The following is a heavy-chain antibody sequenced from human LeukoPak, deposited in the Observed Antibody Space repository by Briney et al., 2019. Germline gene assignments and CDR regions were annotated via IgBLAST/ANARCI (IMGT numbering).Heavy chain of an antibody. CDR3: ARDLLGQYYYGSGSYNFDY. CDR2: ISAYNGIT. D-gene: IGHD3-10*01. Sequence: GASVKVSCKASGYTFTSYGISWVRQAPGQGLEWMGWISAYNGITNYAQELQGRVTMTTDTSTSTAYMELRSLRSDDTAVYYCARDLLGQYYYGSGSYNFDYWGQGTLVTVSS. J-gene: IGHJ4*02. V-gene: IGHV1-18*01. CDR1: GYTFTSYG.